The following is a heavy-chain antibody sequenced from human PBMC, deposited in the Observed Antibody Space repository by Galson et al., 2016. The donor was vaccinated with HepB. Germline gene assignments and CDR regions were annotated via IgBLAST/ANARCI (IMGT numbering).Heavy chain of an antibody. V-gene: IGHV3-7*01. Sequence: SLRLSCAASGFNFSTFWMTWVRQAPGKGLGWVANIKLDGSERYYVDSVRGRFTISRDNAKNSVYLQMSRLRGNDTAVYYCARDVTMSTVIPPDENYYGMDVWGKGTTVTVSS. D-gene: IGHD4/OR15-4a*01. CDR1: GFNFSTFW. J-gene: IGHJ6*04. CDR3: ARDVTMSTVIPPDENYYGMDV. CDR2: IKLDGSER.